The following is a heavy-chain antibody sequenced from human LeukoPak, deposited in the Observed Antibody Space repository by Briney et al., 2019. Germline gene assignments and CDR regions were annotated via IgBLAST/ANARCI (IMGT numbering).Heavy chain of an antibody. J-gene: IGHJ4*02. CDR2: ISGSSVYI. Sequence: GGSLRLSCAASKFTFSNYAMNWVRQAPGKGLEWVSAISGSSVYIYYADSVKGRFTISRDNAKNSLFLQMNSLRAEDTAVYYCAKDSCSSTTCSNDYWGQGTLVTVSS. CDR1: KFTFSNYA. D-gene: IGHD2-2*01. CDR3: AKDSCSSTTCSNDY. V-gene: IGHV3-21*01.